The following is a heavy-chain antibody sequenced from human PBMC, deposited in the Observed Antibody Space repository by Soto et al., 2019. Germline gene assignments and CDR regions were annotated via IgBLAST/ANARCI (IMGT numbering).Heavy chain of an antibody. J-gene: IGHJ5*02. CDR3: ARLGNLKAGWFDP. CDR1: GGSISSSSYY. V-gene: IGHV4-39*01. CDR2: IYYSGST. Sequence: PSETLSLTCTVSGGSISSSSYYWGWIRQPPGKGLEWIGSIYYSGSTYYNPSLKSRVTISVDTSKNQFSLKLSSVTAADTAVYYCARLGNLKAGWFDPWGQGTQVTVSS. D-gene: IGHD1-1*01.